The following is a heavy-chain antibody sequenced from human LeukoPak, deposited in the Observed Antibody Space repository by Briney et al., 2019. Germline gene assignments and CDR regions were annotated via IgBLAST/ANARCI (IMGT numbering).Heavy chain of an antibody. J-gene: IGHJ4*02. CDR3: AKDGFNDYGDYGGPFDY. CDR1: GFTFSSYG. V-gene: IGHV3-30*02. CDR2: IRYDGSNK. Sequence: GGSLRLXCAASGFTFSSYGMHWVRQAPGKGLEWVAFIRYDGSNKYYADSVKGRFTISRDNSKNTLYLQMNSLRAEDTAVYYCAKDGFNDYGDYGGPFDYWGQGTLVTVSS. D-gene: IGHD4-17*01.